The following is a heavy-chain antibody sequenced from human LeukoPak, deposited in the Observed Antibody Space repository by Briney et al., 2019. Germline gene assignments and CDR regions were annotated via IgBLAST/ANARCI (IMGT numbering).Heavy chain of an antibody. D-gene: IGHD6-13*01. CDR3: AKDEFGYSSSWYNY. CDR1: GFTFSSYA. J-gene: IGHJ4*02. Sequence: GGSLRLSCAASGFTFSSYAMSWVRQAPGKGLEWVSAISGSGGSTYYADSVKGRFTISRDNSKNTLYLQMNSLRAEDTAVYYCAKDEFGYSSSWYNYWGQGTLVTVSS. CDR2: ISGSGGST. V-gene: IGHV3-23*01.